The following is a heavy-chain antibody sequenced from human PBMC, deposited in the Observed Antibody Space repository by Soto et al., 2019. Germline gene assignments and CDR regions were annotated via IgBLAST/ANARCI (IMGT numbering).Heavy chain of an antibody. Sequence: EVQLLESGGGLVQPGGSLRLSCVASGFTFKNYDMRWVRQAPGKGLEWVSGISGSGAITYYADSVRGRFTISRDNSKNTLYLQLNSLGAEDTAIYYCAKERQFRSYYESAGHYNNWGQGTLVTVSS. CDR1: GFTFKNYD. D-gene: IGHD3-9*01. CDR2: ISGSGAIT. CDR3: AKERQFRSYYESAGHYNN. V-gene: IGHV3-23*01. J-gene: IGHJ4*02.